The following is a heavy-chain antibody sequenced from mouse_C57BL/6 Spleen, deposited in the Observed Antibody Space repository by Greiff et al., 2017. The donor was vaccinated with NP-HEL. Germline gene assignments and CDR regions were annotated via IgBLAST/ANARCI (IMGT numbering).Heavy chain of an antibody. J-gene: IGHJ4*01. Sequence: VQLQQSGAELVKPGASVKMSCKASGYTFTTYPIEWMKQNHGKSLEWIGNFHPDNDDTKYNEKFKGKATLTVEKSSSTVYLELSRLTSVDSAVYYGAGGGGDYEEGHYYAMDYWGQGTSVTVSS. CDR2: FHPDNDDT. V-gene: IGHV1-47*01. CDR1: GYTFTTYP. CDR3: AGGGGDYEEGHYYAMDY. D-gene: IGHD2-4*01.